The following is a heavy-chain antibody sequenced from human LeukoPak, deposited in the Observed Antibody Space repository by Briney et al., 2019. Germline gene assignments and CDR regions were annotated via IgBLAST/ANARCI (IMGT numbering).Heavy chain of an antibody. CDR1: GGSISPYY. D-gene: IGHD5-18*01. V-gene: IGHV4-59*01. Sequence: SETLSLTCTVSGGSISPYYWSWIRQPPGKGLEWIGYVYYSGSTTSNPSLRSRVTISVDTSKNQFSLKLSSVTAADPAAYYCARRTDSYGHYSYWGQGTLVTVSS. J-gene: IGHJ4*02. CDR2: VYYSGST. CDR3: ARRTDSYGHYSY.